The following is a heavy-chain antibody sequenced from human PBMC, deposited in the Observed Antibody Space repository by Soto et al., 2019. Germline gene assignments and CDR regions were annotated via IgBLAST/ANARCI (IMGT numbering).Heavy chain of an antibody. D-gene: IGHD3-16*01. V-gene: IGHV4-59*08. Sequence: SETLSLICTVSVGSISSYYWSWIRQPPGKGLEWIGYIYYSGSTNYNPSLKSRVTISVDTSKNQFSLKLSSVTAADTAVYYCASSRGIEGQVTYYYYYYMDVWGKGTTVTVSS. CDR2: IYYSGST. CDR3: ASSRGIEGQVTYYYYYYMDV. J-gene: IGHJ6*03. CDR1: VGSISSYY.